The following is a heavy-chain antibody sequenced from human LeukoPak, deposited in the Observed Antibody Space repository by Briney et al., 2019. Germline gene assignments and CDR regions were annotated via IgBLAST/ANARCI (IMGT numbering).Heavy chain of an antibody. V-gene: IGHV3-53*01. CDR2: IYSGGST. Sequence: GGSLRLSCAASGFTFSSYWMHWVRQAPGKGLEWVSVIYSGGSTYYADSVKGRFTISRDNSKNTLYLQMNSLRAEDTAVYYCAREGGGSGSYSKASYYYYGMDVWGQGTTVTVSS. J-gene: IGHJ6*02. D-gene: IGHD3-10*01. CDR3: AREGGGSGSYSKASYYYYGMDV. CDR1: GFTFSSYW.